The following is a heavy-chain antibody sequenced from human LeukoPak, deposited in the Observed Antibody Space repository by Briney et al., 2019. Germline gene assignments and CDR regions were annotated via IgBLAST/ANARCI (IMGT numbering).Heavy chain of an antibody. CDR1: GYTFTSYY. V-gene: IGHV1-46*01. CDR3: ARVGYSYGFDY. CDR2: INPSGGST. J-gene: IGHJ4*02. D-gene: IGHD5-18*01. Sequence: GASVKVSCKTSGYTFTSYYMHWVRQAPGQGLEWMGIINPSGGSTSYAQKFQGRVTMTRDTSTSTVYMELSSLRFEDTAVYYCARVGYSYGFDYWGQGTLVTVSS.